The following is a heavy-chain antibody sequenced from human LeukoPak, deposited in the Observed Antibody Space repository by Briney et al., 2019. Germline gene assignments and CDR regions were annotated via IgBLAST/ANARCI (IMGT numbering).Heavy chain of an antibody. D-gene: IGHD5-12*01. Sequence: GRSLRLSCAASGFTCSSYWMHWVRQAPGKGLVWVSRIYSDGRRTRYADSVKGPFTISRDNATDTLYLQMNSLRAEDTAVYYCARLGYSGYDFDYGSQGSLVTV. V-gene: IGHV3-74*01. J-gene: IGHJ4*02. CDR3: ARLGYSGYDFDY. CDR2: IYSDGRRT. CDR1: GFTCSSYW.